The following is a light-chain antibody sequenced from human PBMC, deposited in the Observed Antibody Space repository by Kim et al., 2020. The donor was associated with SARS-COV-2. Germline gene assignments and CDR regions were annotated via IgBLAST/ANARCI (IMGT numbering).Light chain of an antibody. CDR3: SSYAGSNNLV. CDR2: AVS. CDR1: SSDVGGYNY. V-gene: IGLV2-8*01. J-gene: IGLJ1*01. Sequence: GQSVTISCTGTSSDVGGYNYVSWYQQHPGKAPKLMIFAVSKRPSGVPDRFSGSKSGNTASLTVSGLQAEDEADYYCSSYAGSNNLVFGTGTKVTVL.